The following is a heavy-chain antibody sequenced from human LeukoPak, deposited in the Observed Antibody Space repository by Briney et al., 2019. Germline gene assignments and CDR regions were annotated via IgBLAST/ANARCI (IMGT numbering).Heavy chain of an antibody. V-gene: IGHV4-61*02. CDR2: IYTSGST. CDR3: ARDPGYARAFDY. J-gene: IGHJ4*02. D-gene: IGHD2-15*01. Sequence: PSETLSLTCTVSGGSISSGSYYWSWIRQPAGKGLEWIGRIYTSGSTNYNPSFKSRVTISVDTSKNQFSLKLSSVTAADTAVYYCARDPGYARAFDYWGQGTLVTVSS. CDR1: GGSISSGSYY.